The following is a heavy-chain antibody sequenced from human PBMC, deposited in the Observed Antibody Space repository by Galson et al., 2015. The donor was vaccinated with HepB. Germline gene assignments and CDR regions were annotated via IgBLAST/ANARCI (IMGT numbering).Heavy chain of an antibody. CDR3: AKDRARGDDFWSGKDGY. V-gene: IGHV3-23*01. CDR2: ISGSGGST. Sequence: SLRLSCAASGFTFSSYAMSWVRQAPGKGLEWVSAISGSGGSTYYADSVKGRFTISRDNSKNTLYLQMNSLRAEDTAVYYCAKDRARGDDFWSGKDGYWGQGTLVTVSS. J-gene: IGHJ4*02. D-gene: IGHD3-3*01. CDR1: GFTFSSYA.